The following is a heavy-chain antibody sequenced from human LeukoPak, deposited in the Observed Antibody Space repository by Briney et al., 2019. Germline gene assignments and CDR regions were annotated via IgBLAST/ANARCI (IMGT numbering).Heavy chain of an antibody. CDR1: GFTFSSYG. V-gene: IGHV3-33*01. CDR2: IWYDGSNK. CDR3: ARSLYYYDSSDYFREAKNYYYYGMDV. D-gene: IGHD3-22*01. Sequence: GGSLRLSCAASGFTFSSYGMHWVRQAPGKGLEWVAVIWYDGSNKYYAGSVKGRFTISRDNSKNTLYLQMNSLRAEDTAVYYCARSLYYYDSSDYFREAKNYYYYGMDVWGQGTTVTVSS. J-gene: IGHJ6*02.